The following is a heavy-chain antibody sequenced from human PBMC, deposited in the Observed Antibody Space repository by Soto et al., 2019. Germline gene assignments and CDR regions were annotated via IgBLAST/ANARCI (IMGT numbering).Heavy chain of an antibody. CDR2: IYYTGST. D-gene: IGHD3-9*01. V-gene: IGHV4-31*03. J-gene: IGHJ4*02. CDR1: GDSISNGGYY. Sequence: QVQLQESGPRLVKPSQTLSLTCTVSGDSISNGGYYWSWIRQRPGKGLAWIGYIYYTGSTYYTSSLRSRLSISVDTSKNQFSLNLSSVTAADTAVYYWARTDYSAQKLGHYFDYWGQGTRVTVSS. CDR3: ARTDYSAQKLGHYFDY.